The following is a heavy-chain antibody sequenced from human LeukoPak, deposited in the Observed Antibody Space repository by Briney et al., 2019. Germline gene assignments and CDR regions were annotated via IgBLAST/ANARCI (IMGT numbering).Heavy chain of an antibody. CDR3: AKDKGYSSGWYLLDP. CDR1: GFTFSSYS. D-gene: IGHD6-19*01. V-gene: IGHV3-23*01. J-gene: IGHJ5*02. CDR2: ISGSGDNT. Sequence: GGSLRLSCAASGFTFSSYSMNWVRQAPGKGLEWVSGISGSGDNTYHADSVKGRFSISRDNSKNTLYLQMNNLRAEDTAVYYCAKDKGYSSGWYLLDPWGQGTLVTVSS.